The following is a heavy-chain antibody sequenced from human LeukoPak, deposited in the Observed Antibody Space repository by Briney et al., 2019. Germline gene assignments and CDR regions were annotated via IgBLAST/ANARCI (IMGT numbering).Heavy chain of an antibody. D-gene: IGHD3-3*01. V-gene: IGHV1-18*01. CDR3: ARDKRSNYDFWSDYRHDAFDI. J-gene: IGHJ3*02. CDR2: INTYNGNT. Sequence: VASVKVSCKASGYTFTSSGISWVRQAPGQGLEWIGWINTYNGNTNSAQKLQGRVTMNTDTSTSTAYMDLRSLRSDDTAVYYCARDKRSNYDFWSDYRHDAFDIWGQGTMVAVSS. CDR1: GYTFTSSG.